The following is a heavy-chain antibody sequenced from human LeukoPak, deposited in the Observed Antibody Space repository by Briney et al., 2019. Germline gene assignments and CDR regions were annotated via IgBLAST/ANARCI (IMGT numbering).Heavy chain of an antibody. Sequence: SETLSLTRAVYGGSFSGYYWSWIRQPPGKGLEWIGEINHSGSTNYNPSLKSRVTISVDTSKNQFSLKLSSVTAADTAVYYCARRAGAYSHPYDYWGQGTLVTVSS. CDR3: ARRAGAYSHPYDY. D-gene: IGHD4/OR15-4a*01. V-gene: IGHV4-34*01. CDR2: INHSGST. J-gene: IGHJ4*02. CDR1: GGSFSGYY.